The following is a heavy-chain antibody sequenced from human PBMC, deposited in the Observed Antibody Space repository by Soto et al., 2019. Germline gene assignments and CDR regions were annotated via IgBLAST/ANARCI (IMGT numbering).Heavy chain of an antibody. CDR3: AKYYYASGSNWFDP. J-gene: IGHJ5*02. CDR2: ISGSDGRT. V-gene: IGHV3-23*01. CDR1: GFTLSISD. Sequence: GGSLRLSCAASGFTLSISDMSWVRQAPGKGLEWVSSISGSDGRTYYADSVKGRFTISRDNSKNTLYPQMSSLRVVDTAVYYCAKYYYASGSNWFDPWGRGTLVTVSS. D-gene: IGHD3-10*01.